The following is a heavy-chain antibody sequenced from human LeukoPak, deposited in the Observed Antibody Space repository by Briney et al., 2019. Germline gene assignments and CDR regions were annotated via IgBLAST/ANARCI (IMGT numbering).Heavy chain of an antibody. J-gene: IGHJ4*02. V-gene: IGHV3-7*01. D-gene: IGHD2-15*01. CDR1: GFTFNRYW. CDR2: INEDGSEE. Sequence: GGSLRLSCEPSGFTFNRYWMSWVRQAPGKGLEWVANINEDGSEEYYVDSVRGRFTIARDNAKNSLYLQMNSLRAEDTAVYYCARAGDGTAARDYWGQGTLVTVSS. CDR3: ARAGDGTAARDY.